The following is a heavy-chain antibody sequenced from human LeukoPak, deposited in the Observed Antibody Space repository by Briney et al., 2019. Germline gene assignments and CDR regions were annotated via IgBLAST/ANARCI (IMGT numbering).Heavy chain of an antibody. D-gene: IGHD1-26*01. CDR3: ARDSGSYPHWFAP. CDR2: IYYSGST. CDR1: GGSISSSSYY. J-gene: IGHJ5*02. Sequence: SETLSLTCTVSGGSISSSSYYWGWIRPPPGKGLEWIGSIYYSGSTYYNPSLKSRVTISVDTSKKQFSLKLTSVTAADTAVYYCARDSGSYPHWFAPWGQGTLVTVSS. V-gene: IGHV4-39*07.